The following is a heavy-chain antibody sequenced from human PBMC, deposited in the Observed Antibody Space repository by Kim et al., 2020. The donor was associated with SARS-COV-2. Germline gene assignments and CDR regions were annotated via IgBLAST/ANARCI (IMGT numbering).Heavy chain of an antibody. V-gene: IGHV3-30-3*01. CDR1: GFTFRNYT. D-gene: IGHD6-19*01. J-gene: IGHJ6*02. CDR2: ISYDGTNK. CDR3: ARDLAQWLAFRYFYGMDV. Sequence: GGSLRLSCAASGFTFRNYTLHWVRQAPGKGPEWVSVISYDGTNKYYADSVRGRFTISRDKAKNTLYLHMNSLRMEDTGLYYCARDLAQWLAFRYFYGMDVWGQGTPVTVSS.